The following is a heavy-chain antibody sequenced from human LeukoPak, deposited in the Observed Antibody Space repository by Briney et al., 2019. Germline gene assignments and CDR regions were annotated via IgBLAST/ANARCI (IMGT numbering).Heavy chain of an antibody. V-gene: IGHV1-18*01. CDR3: ARGMTAMFMAYSSGMAV. CDR2: ISAYNGNT. Sequence: ASVKVSCKASGYTFTSYGISWVRQAPGQGLEWMGWISAYNGNTNYAQKLQGRVTMTTDTSTSTAYMELRSLRSDATAVYSCARGMTAMFMAYSSGMAVGGQGPTVPVS. J-gene: IGHJ6*02. CDR1: GYTFTSYG. D-gene: IGHD5-18*01.